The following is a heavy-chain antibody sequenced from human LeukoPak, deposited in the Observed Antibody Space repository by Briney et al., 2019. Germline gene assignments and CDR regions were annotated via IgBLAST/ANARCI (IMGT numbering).Heavy chain of an antibody. CDR3: SSGGYCTSTSCYGEN. CDR2: IRSKANSYAT. D-gene: IGHD2-2*01. Sequence: PGRSLRLSCATSGFTFSGSAMHWVRQASGKGLEWVGRIRSKANSYATAYAASVKGRFTISRDDSKNTAYLQMNSLKTEDTAVYFCSSGGYCTSTSCYGENWGQGTLVTVSS. CDR1: GFTFSGSA. J-gene: IGHJ4*02. V-gene: IGHV3-73*01.